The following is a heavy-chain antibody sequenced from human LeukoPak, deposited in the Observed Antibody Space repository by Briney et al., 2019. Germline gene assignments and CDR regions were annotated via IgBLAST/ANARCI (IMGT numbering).Heavy chain of an antibody. J-gene: IGHJ4*02. CDR2: IKEDGSEK. Sequence: PGGSLRLSCAASGLTFSNYWMSWVRQAPGKGLEWVANIKEDGSEKYYVDSMKGRFTISRDNAKNSLYLQMSSLRVEDTAVYHCARDRTGGYFDYWGQGTLVTVSS. CDR1: GLTFSNYW. CDR3: ARDRTGGYFDY. D-gene: IGHD4-23*01. V-gene: IGHV3-7*03.